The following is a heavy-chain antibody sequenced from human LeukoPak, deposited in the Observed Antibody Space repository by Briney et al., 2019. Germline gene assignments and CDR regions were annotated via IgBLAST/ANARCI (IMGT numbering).Heavy chain of an antibody. D-gene: IGHD3-3*01. V-gene: IGHV3-48*01. CDR1: GFIFSSYS. Sequence: PGGSLRLSCAASGFIFSSYSMNWVRQASGKGLEWVSYISSSSSSIYYADSVKGRFTISRDNAKNSLYLQMNSLRAEDTAVYYCARSAYDFWSGNYFDYWGQGTLVTVSS. CDR3: ARSAYDFWSGNYFDY. CDR2: ISSSSSSI. J-gene: IGHJ4*02.